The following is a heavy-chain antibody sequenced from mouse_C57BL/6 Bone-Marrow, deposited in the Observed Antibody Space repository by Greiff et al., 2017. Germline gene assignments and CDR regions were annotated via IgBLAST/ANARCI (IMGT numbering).Heavy chain of an antibody. CDR2: IDPEDGDT. D-gene: IGHD2-3*01. CDR1: GFNIKDYY. V-gene: IGHV14-1*01. CDR3: TTSDGYYWFAY. J-gene: IGHJ3*01. Sequence: VHVKQSGAELVRPGASVKLSCTASGFNIKDYYMHWVKQRPEQGLEWIGRIDPEDGDTEYAPKFQGKATMPADTSSNTAYLQLSSLTSEDTAVYYCTTSDGYYWFAYWGQGTLVTVSA.